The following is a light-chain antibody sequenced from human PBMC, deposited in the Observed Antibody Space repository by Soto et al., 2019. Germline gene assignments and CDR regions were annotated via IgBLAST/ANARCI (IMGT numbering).Light chain of an antibody. V-gene: IGKV1-5*01. CDR2: DAS. CDR1: QSISTY. CDR3: QQHNSYSGT. J-gene: IGKJ1*01. Sequence: DIQLTQSPSPLSASFGDRFAITCLASQSISTYLNWYQQKPGKAPKLLIYDASSLESGVPSRFSGSGSGTEFTLTISSLQPDDFATYYCQQHNSYSGTFGQGTKV.